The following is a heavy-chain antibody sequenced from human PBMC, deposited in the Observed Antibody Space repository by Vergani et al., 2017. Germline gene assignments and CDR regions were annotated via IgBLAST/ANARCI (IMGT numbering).Heavy chain of an antibody. J-gene: IGHJ4*02. V-gene: IGHV4-39*01. Sequence: QLQLQESGPGLVKPSETLSLTCTVSGGSISSSSYYWGWIRQPPGKGLEWIGSIYYSGSTYYNPSLKSRVTISVDTSKNQFSLKLSSVTAADTAVYYCARGYDFWSGYSTLYFDYWGQGTLVTVSS. CDR2: IYYSGST. CDR3: ARGYDFWSGYSTLYFDY. D-gene: IGHD3-3*01. CDR1: GGSISSSSYY.